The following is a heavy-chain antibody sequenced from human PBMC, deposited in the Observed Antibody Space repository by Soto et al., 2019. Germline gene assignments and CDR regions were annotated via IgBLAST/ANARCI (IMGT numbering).Heavy chain of an antibody. Sequence: PGESLKISCKGFGYSFSNYWIAWVRQMPGKGLEWMGIIYPADSDTRYSPSFQGQVTISADEYISTAYLQWNSLKASDTAMYYCARQFHDNSGGGYYYYGLDVWGLGTTVTVSS. CDR3: ARQFHDNSGGGYYYYGLDV. CDR2: IYPADSDT. J-gene: IGHJ6*02. V-gene: IGHV5-51*01. D-gene: IGHD2-15*01. CDR1: GYSFSNYW.